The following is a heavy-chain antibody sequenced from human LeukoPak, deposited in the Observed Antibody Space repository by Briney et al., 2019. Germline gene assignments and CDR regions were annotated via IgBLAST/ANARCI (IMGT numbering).Heavy chain of an antibody. CDR2: VYYSGST. D-gene: IGHD5-24*01. V-gene: IGHV4-59*08. CDR3: ARHERDVSLDHAFDI. J-gene: IGHJ3*02. Sequence: SETLSLTCTISGGSISSYYWSWIRQPPGKGLEWIGYVYYSGSTSYNPSLRSRVIILVETSKNQYSLMLRSVTAADTAVYYCARHERDVSLDHAFDIWGQGTMVTVSS. CDR1: GGSISSYY.